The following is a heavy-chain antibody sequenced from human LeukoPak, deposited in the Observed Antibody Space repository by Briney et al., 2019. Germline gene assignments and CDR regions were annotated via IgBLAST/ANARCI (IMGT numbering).Heavy chain of an antibody. CDR1: GLTFSSYA. CDR2: ISYDGSNK. CDR3: ARAHLTGYYSPTFDY. D-gene: IGHD3-9*01. J-gene: IGHJ4*02. V-gene: IGHV3-30*04. Sequence: PGGSLRLSCAASGLTFSSYAMHWVRQAPGKGLEWVAVISYDGSNKYYADSVKGRFTISRDNSKNTLYLQMNSLRAEDTAVYYCARAHLTGYYSPTFDYWGQGTLVTVSS.